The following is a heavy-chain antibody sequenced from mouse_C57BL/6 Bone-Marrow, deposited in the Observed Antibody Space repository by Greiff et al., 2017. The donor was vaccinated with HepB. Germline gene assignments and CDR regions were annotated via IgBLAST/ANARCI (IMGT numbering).Heavy chain of an antibody. D-gene: IGHD2-4*01. Sequence: QVQLKESGPELARPWASVKISCQAFYTFSRRVHFAIRDTNYWMQWVKQRPGQGLEWIGAIYPGNGDTSDKKKCKGKATLTADKSSSTAYMQLSSLASEDSAVYYCAMYDYERGVAYWGQGTLVTVSA. CDR3: SEDSAVYYCAMYDYERGVAY. CDR1: YTFSRRVH. CDR2: GQGLEWIG. V-gene: IGHV1-87*01. J-gene: IGHJ3*01.